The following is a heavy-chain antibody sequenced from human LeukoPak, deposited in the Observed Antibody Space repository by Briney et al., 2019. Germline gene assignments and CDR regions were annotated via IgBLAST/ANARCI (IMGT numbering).Heavy chain of an antibody. CDR3: TRGTGAPSY. Sequence: SLRLSCTGSGFTFGDYSISWARQAPGKGLEWVGSIRMTADGGTQEYAAAVKGRFIISRDDSKSSAYLQMNSLKSEDTAFYYCTRGTGAPSYWGQGTLVTVSS. V-gene: IGHV3-49*04. J-gene: IGHJ4*02. D-gene: IGHD3-10*01. CDR1: GFTFGDYS. CDR2: IRMTADGGTQ.